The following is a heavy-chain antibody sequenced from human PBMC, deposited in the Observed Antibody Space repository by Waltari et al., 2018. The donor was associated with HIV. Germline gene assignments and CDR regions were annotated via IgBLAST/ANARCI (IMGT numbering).Heavy chain of an antibody. CDR2: IWYDGSNK. CDR3: AREKVDTTMAVGYYFDY. Sequence: LRLSCAASGFTFSSYGMHWVRQAPGKGLEWVAVIWYDGSNKYYADSVKGRFTISRDNSKNTLYVQMNSLRAEDTAVYYCAREKVDTTMAVGYYFDYWGQGTLVTVSS. V-gene: IGHV3-33*01. J-gene: IGHJ4*02. CDR1: GFTFSSYG. D-gene: IGHD5-18*01.